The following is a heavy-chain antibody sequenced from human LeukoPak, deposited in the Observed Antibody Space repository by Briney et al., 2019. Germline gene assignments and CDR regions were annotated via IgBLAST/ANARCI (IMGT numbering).Heavy chain of an antibody. Sequence: GGSLRLSCAASGFTFSSYEMNWVRQAPGKGLEWFSYISYTGSNKYYADSVKGRFTISRDNAKNSLYLQMNSLRAEDTAVYFCARVFVGENFDYWGQGTLVTVSS. V-gene: IGHV3-48*03. J-gene: IGHJ4*02. CDR1: GFTFSSYE. D-gene: IGHD1-14*01. CDR2: ISYTGSNK. CDR3: ARVFVGENFDY.